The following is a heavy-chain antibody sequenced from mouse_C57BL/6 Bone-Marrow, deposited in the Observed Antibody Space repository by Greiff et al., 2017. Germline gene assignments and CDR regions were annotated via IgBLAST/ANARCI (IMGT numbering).Heavy chain of an antibody. Sequence: QVQLQQSGAELARPGASVKLSCKASGYTFTSYGISWVKQRTGQGLEWIGEIYPRSGNTYYNEKFKGKATLTADKSSSTAYMELSSLTSEDSAVFYGARENLLGDYSNSYAMDYWGQGTSVTVSS. J-gene: IGHJ4*01. CDR2: IYPRSGNT. CDR3: ARENLLGDYSNSYAMDY. V-gene: IGHV1-81*01. D-gene: IGHD2-5*01. CDR1: GYTFTSYG.